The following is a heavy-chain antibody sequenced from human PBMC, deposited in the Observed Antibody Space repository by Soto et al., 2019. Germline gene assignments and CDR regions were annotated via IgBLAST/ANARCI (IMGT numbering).Heavy chain of an antibody. CDR2: INAGNGNT. CDR3: ARNWQWLGINWLDP. D-gene: IGHD6-19*01. V-gene: IGHV1-3*01. Sequence: ASVKVSCKASGYTFTSYAMHWVRQAPGQRLEWMGWINAGNGNTKYSQKFQGRVTITRDTSASTAYMELSSLRSEDTAVYYCARNWQWLGINWLDPWGQGTLVTVSS. CDR1: GYTFTSYA. J-gene: IGHJ5*02.